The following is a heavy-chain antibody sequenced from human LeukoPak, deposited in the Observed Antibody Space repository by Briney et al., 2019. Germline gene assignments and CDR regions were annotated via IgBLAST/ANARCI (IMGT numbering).Heavy chain of an antibody. J-gene: IGHJ1*01. Sequence: GGSLRPSCAASGFTFSDYYMSWIRQAPGKGLEWVSSISSSSSYIYYADSVKGRFTISRDNAKNSLYLQMNSLRAEDTAVYYCARGHSSGWDEYFQHWGQGTLVTVSS. CDR3: ARGHSSGWDEYFQH. CDR1: GFTFSDYY. CDR2: ISSSSSYI. D-gene: IGHD6-19*01. V-gene: IGHV3-11*06.